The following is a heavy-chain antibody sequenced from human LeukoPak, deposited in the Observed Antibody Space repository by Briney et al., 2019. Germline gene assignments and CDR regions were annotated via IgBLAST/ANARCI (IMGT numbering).Heavy chain of an antibody. J-gene: IGHJ4*02. CDR1: GFDFSSNW. Sequence: GGSLRLSCAASGFDFSSNWMHWVRHAPGQGLVWVSRIKGDGISTNYADSVKGRFTISRDIAKNTLYLQMNSLRAEDTAVYYCARTPYLSSGGDWGQGTLVTVSS. CDR2: IKGDGIST. D-gene: IGHD3-10*01. V-gene: IGHV3-74*01. CDR3: ARTPYLSSGGD.